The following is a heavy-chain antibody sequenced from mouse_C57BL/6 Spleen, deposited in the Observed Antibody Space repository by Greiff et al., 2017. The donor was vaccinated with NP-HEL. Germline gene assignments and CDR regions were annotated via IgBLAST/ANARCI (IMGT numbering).Heavy chain of an antibody. J-gene: IGHJ3*01. D-gene: IGHD2-4*01. CDR3: APIYYDYGRFAY. V-gene: IGHV14-2*01. CDR1: GFNIKDYY. Sequence: VQLQQSGAELVKPGASVKLSCTASGFNIKDYYMHWVKQRTEQGLEWIGRIDPEDGETKYAPKFQGKAPLTADPSSNTAYMQLSSLTSEDTAVYYCAPIYYDYGRFAYWGQGTLVTVSA. CDR2: IDPEDGET.